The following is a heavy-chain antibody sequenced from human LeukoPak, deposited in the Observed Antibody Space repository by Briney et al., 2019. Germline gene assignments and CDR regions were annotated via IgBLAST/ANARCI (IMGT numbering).Heavy chain of an antibody. Sequence: PSETLSLTCAVYGGSFSGYYWSWIRQPPGKGLEWIGEINHSGSTNYSPSLKSRVTISVDTSKNQFSLKLSSVTAADTAVYYCASRMGSGFDYWGQGTLVTVSS. CDR2: INHSGST. V-gene: IGHV4-34*01. J-gene: IGHJ4*02. D-gene: IGHD6-19*01. CDR3: ASRMGSGFDY. CDR1: GGSFSGYY.